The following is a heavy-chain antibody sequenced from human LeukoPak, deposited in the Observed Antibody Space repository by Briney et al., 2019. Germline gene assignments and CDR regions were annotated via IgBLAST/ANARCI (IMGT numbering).Heavy chain of an antibody. J-gene: IGHJ3*02. V-gene: IGHV1-2*02. D-gene: IGHD5-18*01. Sequence: ASVKVSCKASGYTFTGYYMLWVRQAPGQGLEWMGWINPNSGGTNYAQKFQGRVTMTRDTSISTAYMELSRLRSDDTAVYYCATPRDTATTADAFDIWGQGTMVTVSS. CDR3: ATPRDTATTADAFDI. CDR1: GYTFTGYY. CDR2: INPNSGGT.